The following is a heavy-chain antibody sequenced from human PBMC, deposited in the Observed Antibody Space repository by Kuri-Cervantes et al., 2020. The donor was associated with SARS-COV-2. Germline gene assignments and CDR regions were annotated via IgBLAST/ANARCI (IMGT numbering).Heavy chain of an antibody. CDR1: GYSISSGYY. J-gene: IGHJ4*02. CDR2: IYHSGST. D-gene: IGHD5-24*01. V-gene: IGHV4-38-2*01. CDR3: ARGMAEVSYYFDY. Sequence: GSLRLSCAVSGYSISSGYYWGWIRQPPGKGLEWIGSIYHSGSTYYNPSLKSRVTISVDTSKNQFSLKLSSVTAADTAVYCCARGMAEVSYYFDYWGQGTLVTVSS.